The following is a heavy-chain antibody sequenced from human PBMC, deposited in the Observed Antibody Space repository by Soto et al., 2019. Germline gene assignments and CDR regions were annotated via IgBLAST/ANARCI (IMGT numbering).Heavy chain of an antibody. CDR3: ARDRSPDCTNGVCYTENWFDP. V-gene: IGHV4-39*07. CDR2: IYYSGST. D-gene: IGHD2-8*01. CDR1: GGSISSSSYY. Sequence: SETLSLTCTVSGGSISSSSYYWGWIRQPPGKGLEWIGSIYYSGSTYYNPSLKSRVTISVDTSKNQFSLKLSSVTAADTAVYYCARDRSPDCTNGVCYTENWFDPWGQGTLVTVSS. J-gene: IGHJ5*02.